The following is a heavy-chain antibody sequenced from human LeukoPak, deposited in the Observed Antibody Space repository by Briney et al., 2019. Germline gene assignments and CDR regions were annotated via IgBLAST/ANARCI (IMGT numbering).Heavy chain of an antibody. CDR2: ISYDGSNK. V-gene: IGHV3-30*18. CDR1: GFTFSSYG. J-gene: IGHJ4*02. CDR3: AKGAVAGTKGAYYFDY. Sequence: PGGSLRLSCAASGFTFSSYGMHWVRLAPGKGLEWVAVISYDGSNKYYADSVKGRFTISRDNSKNTLYLQMNSLRAEDTAVYYCAKGAVAGTKGAYYFDYWGQGTLVTVSS. D-gene: IGHD6-19*01.